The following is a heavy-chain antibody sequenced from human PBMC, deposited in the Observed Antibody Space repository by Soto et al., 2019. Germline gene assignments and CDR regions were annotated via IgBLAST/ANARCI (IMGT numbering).Heavy chain of an antibody. Sequence: PGGSLRLSCAASGFTFSNYTMNWVRQAPGRGLEWVSSISRSSSNIYYADSVKGRFTISRDNAKNALYLHMNSLRAGDTAVYYCARDLKVAGTNSYYYYGMDVWRQGTTATVPS. CDR1: GFTFSNYT. V-gene: IGHV3-21*01. CDR3: ARDLKVAGTNSYYYYGMDV. J-gene: IGHJ6*02. D-gene: IGHD6-19*01. CDR2: ISRSSSNI.